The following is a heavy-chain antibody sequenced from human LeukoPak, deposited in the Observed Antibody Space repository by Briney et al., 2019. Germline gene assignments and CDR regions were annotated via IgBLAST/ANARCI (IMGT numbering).Heavy chain of an antibody. Sequence: PGGSLRLSCAASGFTFSSYAMSWVRQAPGKGLEWVSAISGSGGSTYYADSVKGRFTISRDNSKNTLYLQMNSLRAEDTAVYYCAKDRYDTSGYYFFDAFDIWGQGTMVTVSS. CDR2: ISGSGGST. J-gene: IGHJ3*02. CDR3: AKDRYDTSGYYFFDAFDI. CDR1: GFTFSSYA. D-gene: IGHD3-22*01. V-gene: IGHV3-23*01.